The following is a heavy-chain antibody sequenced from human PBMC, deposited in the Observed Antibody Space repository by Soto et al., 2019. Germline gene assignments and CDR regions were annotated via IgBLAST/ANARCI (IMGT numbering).Heavy chain of an antibody. D-gene: IGHD3-3*01. J-gene: IGHJ4*02. CDR1: VGSISSSGYY. Sequence: SETLSLTCTVSVGSISSSGYYWGWILHPPGKGLEGIGSIYYSGGTYYNPSLKSRVTISVDTSKNQFSLKLSSVTAADTAVYYRARQKYYDFWSGYYTEYWGQGTLVTLSS. CDR2: IYYSGGT. CDR3: ARQKYYDFWSGYYTEY. V-gene: IGHV4-39*01.